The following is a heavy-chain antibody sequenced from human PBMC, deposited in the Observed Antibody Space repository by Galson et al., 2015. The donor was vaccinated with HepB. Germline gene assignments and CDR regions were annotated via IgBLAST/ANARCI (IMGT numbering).Heavy chain of an antibody. CDR2: IYPGDSTT. Sequence: QSGAEVKKAGESLKISCKGSGYTFTTYWIGWVRQMPGKGLEWMGIIYPGDSTTRYSPSFQGQVTISADKSISTAYLQLSGLKASDTAIYFCARGGAYKWNYGGWFDTWGQGTLVTVSS. V-gene: IGHV5-51*03. CDR1: GYTFTTYW. CDR3: ARGGAYKWNYGGWFDT. J-gene: IGHJ5*02. D-gene: IGHD1-7*01.